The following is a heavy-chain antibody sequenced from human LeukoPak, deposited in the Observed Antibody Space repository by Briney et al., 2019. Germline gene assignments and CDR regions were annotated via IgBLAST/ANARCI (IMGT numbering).Heavy chain of an antibody. D-gene: IGHD1-26*01. Sequence: GGSLRLSCAASGFTFTNYNMHWVRQAPGKGLEYVSAISDNGGRTYYAKSVKGRFIISRDNSKNTLYLQMNSLRAEDTAVYYCAKDRSGSYSQGLDYWGQGTLVTVSS. J-gene: IGHJ4*02. CDR2: ISDNGGRT. CDR3: AKDRSGSYSQGLDY. CDR1: GFTFTNYN. V-gene: IGHV3-64*01.